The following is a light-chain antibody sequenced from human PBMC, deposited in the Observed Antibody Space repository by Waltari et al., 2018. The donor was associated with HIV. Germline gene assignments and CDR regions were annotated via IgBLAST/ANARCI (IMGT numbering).Light chain of an antibody. J-gene: IGKJ4*01. CDR1: QDINNY. V-gene: IGKV1-33*01. CDR2: AAS. Sequence: DIQMTQSPSSLSASVGDRITITCQASQDINNYLNWYQQKPRKAPKLLIYAASNLETGVPSRFSGSGSGTDFSFTISSLQPEDIATYYCQQYDNLLTFGGGTKVEIK. CDR3: QQYDNLLT.